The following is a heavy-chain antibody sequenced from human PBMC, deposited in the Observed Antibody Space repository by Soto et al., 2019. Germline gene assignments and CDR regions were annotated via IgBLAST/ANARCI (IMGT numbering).Heavy chain of an antibody. Sequence: QLQLQESGPGLVKPSETLSLTCTVSGGSISSSSYYWGWIRQPPGKGLEWIGSIYYSGSTYYNPSLKSRVTISVDTSKNQFSLKLSSVTAADTAVYYCARRVKKITMIVVVISDDAFDIWGQGTMVTVSS. V-gene: IGHV4-39*01. CDR2: IYYSGST. J-gene: IGHJ3*02. D-gene: IGHD3-22*01. CDR3: ARRVKKITMIVVVISDDAFDI. CDR1: GGSISSSSYY.